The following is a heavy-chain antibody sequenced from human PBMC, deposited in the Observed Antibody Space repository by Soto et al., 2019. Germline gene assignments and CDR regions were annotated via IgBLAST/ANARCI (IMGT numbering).Heavy chain of an antibody. J-gene: IGHJ4*02. V-gene: IGHV3-30*18. CDR2: ISYDGSNK. Sequence: QVQLGESGGGVVQPGRSLRLSCAASGFTFSSYGMHWVRQAPGKGLEWVAVISYDGSNKYYADSVKGRFTISRDNSKNTLYLQMISLRAEDSAVYYCAKVALFDYWGQGTLVTVSS. CDR3: AKVALFDY. CDR1: GFTFSSYG.